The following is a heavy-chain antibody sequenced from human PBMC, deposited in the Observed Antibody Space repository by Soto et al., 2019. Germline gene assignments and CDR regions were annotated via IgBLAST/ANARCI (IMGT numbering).Heavy chain of an antibody. D-gene: IGHD1-7*01. J-gene: IGHJ6*02. CDR3: ARPASGAGITGTTQLRRGYYYGMDV. Sequence: ASVKVSCKASGYTFTSYYMHWVRQAPGQGLEWMGIINPSGGSTSYAQKFQGRVTMTRDTSTSTVYMELSSLRSEDTAVYYCARPASGAGITGTTQLRRGYYYGMDVWGQGTTVTVSS. CDR2: INPSGGST. V-gene: IGHV1-46*01. CDR1: GYTFTSYY.